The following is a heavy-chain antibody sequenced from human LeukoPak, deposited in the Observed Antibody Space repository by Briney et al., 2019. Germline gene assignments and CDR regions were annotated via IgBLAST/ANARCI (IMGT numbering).Heavy chain of an antibody. CDR2: ISSSGSTI. CDR1: GFTFSSYE. Sequence: PGGSLRLSCAASGFTFSSYEMNWVRQAPGKGLEWVSYISSSGSTIYYADSVKGRLTISRDNAKNSLYLQMNSLRAEDTAVYYCARAAVPGTWDYWGQGTLVTVSS. V-gene: IGHV3-48*03. CDR3: ARAAVPGTWDY. D-gene: IGHD1-1*01. J-gene: IGHJ4*02.